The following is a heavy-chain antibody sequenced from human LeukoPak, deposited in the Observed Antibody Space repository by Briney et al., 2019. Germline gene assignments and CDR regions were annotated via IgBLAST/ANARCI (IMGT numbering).Heavy chain of an antibody. CDR2: IYYSGST. J-gene: IGHJ5*02. CDR3: ARQDIVVDPGTNWFDP. V-gene: IGHV4-39*01. D-gene: IGHD2-2*01. Sequence: SETLSLTCTVSGASISSSSYYWGWIRQPPGKGLEWIGSIYYSGSTYYNPSLKSRVTISVDTSKNQFSLKLSSVTAADTAVYYCARQDIVVDPGTNWFDPWGQGTLVTVSS. CDR1: GASISSSSYY.